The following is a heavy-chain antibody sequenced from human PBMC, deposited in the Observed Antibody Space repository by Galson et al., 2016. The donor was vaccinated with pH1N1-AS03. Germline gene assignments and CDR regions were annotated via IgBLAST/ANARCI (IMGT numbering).Heavy chain of an antibody. CDR2: ISAFNGDT. CDR1: GYHFSDYA. V-gene: IGHV1-18*01. J-gene: IGHJ4*02. Sequence: SVKVSCKASGYHFSDYATTWVRQAPGQGLEWMGWISAFNGDTHYAKTFQGRVTLTTDTSTTTAYLELRNQRSDDTAVYYCAIEARKTTTGGIDFWGQGTLVTVSS. CDR3: AIEARKTTTGGIDF. D-gene: IGHD1-7*01.